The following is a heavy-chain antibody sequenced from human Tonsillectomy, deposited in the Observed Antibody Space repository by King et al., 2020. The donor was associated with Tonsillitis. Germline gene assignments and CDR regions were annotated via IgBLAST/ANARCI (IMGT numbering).Heavy chain of an antibody. CDR2: VYPDDSDT. D-gene: IGHD3-16*01. CDR1: GYSFSNYW. Sequence: QLVQSGAEEKKPGESLKISCKGSGYSFSNYWIGWVRQMPGKGLEYMGIVYPDDSDTTYSPSFQGQVTISADKSTSTAYLQWSTLKASDSAIYYCTRVGASVLEGAFDIGGKGRVVTDSS. J-gene: IGHJ3*02. CDR3: TRVGASVLEGAFDI. V-gene: IGHV5-51*01.